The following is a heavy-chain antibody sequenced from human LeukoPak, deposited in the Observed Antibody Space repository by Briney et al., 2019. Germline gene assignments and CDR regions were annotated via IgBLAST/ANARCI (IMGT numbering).Heavy chain of an antibody. V-gene: IGHV3-21*01. CDR1: GFTFSDYT. CDR2: ITSGSTYI. Sequence: PGGSLRLSCTVSGFTFSDYTMNWVRQAPGMGLEWVSSITSGSTYIYYADSVKGRFTISRDNAENSLSLQMNNLRAEDTAVYYCGRGQGRFDTWGQGNLVTVSS. J-gene: IGHJ5*02. CDR3: GRGQGRFDT.